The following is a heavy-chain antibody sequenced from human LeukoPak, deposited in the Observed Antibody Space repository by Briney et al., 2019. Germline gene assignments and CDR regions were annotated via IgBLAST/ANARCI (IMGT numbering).Heavy chain of an antibody. CDR3: AKDYAVGSIDY. CDR2: VSTSGVGT. Sequence: GGTLRLPCAASGFTFSSFAMSWIRQAPGKGLEWVSSVSTSGVGTYYADSVRGRFTISRDNSKNTVFLQMNSLRAEDSAVYYCAKDYAVGSIDYWGQGTLVTVSS. CDR1: GFTFSSFA. J-gene: IGHJ4*02. V-gene: IGHV3-23*01. D-gene: IGHD3-16*01.